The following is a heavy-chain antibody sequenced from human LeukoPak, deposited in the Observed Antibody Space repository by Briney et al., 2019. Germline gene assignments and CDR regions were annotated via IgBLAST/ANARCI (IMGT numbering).Heavy chain of an antibody. J-gene: IGHJ4*02. V-gene: IGHV3-74*01. CDR2: INSDGSST. Sequence: PGGSLRLSCAASGFTFSSYWMHWGRQAPGKGLVWVSRINSDGSSTSYADSVKGRFTISRDNAKNTLYLQMNSLRAEDTAVYYCARPNYYDSSGYPFSYWGQGTLVTVSS. CDR1: GFTFSSYW. CDR3: ARPNYYDSSGYPFSY. D-gene: IGHD3-22*01.